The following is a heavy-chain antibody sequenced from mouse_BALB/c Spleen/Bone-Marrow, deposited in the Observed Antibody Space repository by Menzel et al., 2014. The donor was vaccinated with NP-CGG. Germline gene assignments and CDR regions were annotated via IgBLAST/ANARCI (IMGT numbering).Heavy chain of an antibody. CDR2: IDPYDSET. V-gene: IGHV1-52*01. Sequence: VQLQQSGAELVRPGASGKLSCKASGYTFTSYWMNWVKQRPEQGLERIGRIDPYDSETHYNQKFKDKAILTVDRSSSTAYMQLSSLTSEDSAVYYCARGRYYDVFSYWGQGTLVTVSA. CDR1: GYTFTSYW. CDR3: ARGRYYDVFSY. D-gene: IGHD2-4*01. J-gene: IGHJ3*01.